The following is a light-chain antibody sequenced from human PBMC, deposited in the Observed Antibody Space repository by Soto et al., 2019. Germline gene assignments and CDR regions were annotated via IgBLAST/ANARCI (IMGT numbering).Light chain of an antibody. CDR3: QQSYSLPYT. CDR2: SAS. CDR1: QTISKS. V-gene: IGKV1-39*01. Sequence: DIQITQSPSSLSASVGDTISITCRSFQTISKSLNWYQQKPGKAPKLLIFSASNLHNGVPPRFSGLGSGTHFTLTITTPQPEAAATYYCQQSYSLPYTLGQGTKVDIK. J-gene: IGKJ2*01.